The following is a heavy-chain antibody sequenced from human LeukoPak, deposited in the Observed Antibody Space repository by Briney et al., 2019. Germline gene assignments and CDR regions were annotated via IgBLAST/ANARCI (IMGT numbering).Heavy chain of an antibody. CDR3: ARGGSMVRGVIVGPYGMDV. Sequence: SAKVSCKASGGTFSSYAISWVRQAPGQGLEWMGGIIPIFGTANYAQKFQGRVTITADKSTSTAYMGLSSLRSEDTAAYYCARGGSMVRGVIVGPYGMDVWGQGTTVTVSS. V-gene: IGHV1-69*06. J-gene: IGHJ6*02. CDR2: IIPIFGTA. CDR1: GGTFSSYA. D-gene: IGHD3-10*01.